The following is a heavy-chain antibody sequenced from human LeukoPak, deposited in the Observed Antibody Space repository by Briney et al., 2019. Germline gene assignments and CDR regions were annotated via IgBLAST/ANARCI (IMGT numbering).Heavy chain of an antibody. CDR2: ISWDSGNI. CDR1: GFTFDDYA. V-gene: IGHV3-9*01. CDR3: AKDFAGQQLGIGY. D-gene: IGHD4-11*01. Sequence: GRSLRLSCAASGFTFDDYAMHWVWQAPGKGLEWVSGISWDSGNIDYADSVKGRFTISRDNAKNSLYLQMNSLRAEDTALYYCAKDFAGQQLGIGYWGQGTLVTVSS. J-gene: IGHJ4*02.